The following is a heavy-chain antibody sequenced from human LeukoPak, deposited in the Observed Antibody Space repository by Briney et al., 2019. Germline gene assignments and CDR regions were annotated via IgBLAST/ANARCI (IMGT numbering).Heavy chain of an antibody. V-gene: IGHV1-46*01. CDR1: GYTFTIYY. J-gene: IGHJ4*02. D-gene: IGHD2-2*01. CDR3: AREGRLEVVVPAANDY. CDR2: INPSGGVT. Sequence: ASVKVSCKASGYTFTIYYMHWVRQAPGHGLERMGIINPSGGVTSYAQKFQGRVTMTRDTSTSTVYMELSSLRSEDTAVYYCAREGRLEVVVPAANDYWGQGTLVTVSS.